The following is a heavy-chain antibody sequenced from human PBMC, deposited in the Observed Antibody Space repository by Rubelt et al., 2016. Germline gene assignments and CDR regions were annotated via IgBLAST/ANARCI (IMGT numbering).Heavy chain of an antibody. CDR1: GGSFSGYY. CDR3: ARLYSSSWYLRWDY. Sequence: QVQLQQWGAGLLKPSETLSLTCAVCGGSFSGYYWSWIRQPPGKGLEWIGEINHSGSTNYNPSPKSRVTISVDTCKNQFSLKLSSVTAADTAVYYCARLYSSSWYLRWDYWGQGTLVTVSS. CDR2: INHSGST. D-gene: IGHD6-13*01. V-gene: IGHV4-34*01. J-gene: IGHJ4*02.